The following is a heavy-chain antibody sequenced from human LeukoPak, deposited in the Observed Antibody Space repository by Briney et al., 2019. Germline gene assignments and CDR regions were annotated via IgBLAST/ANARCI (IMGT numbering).Heavy chain of an antibody. CDR1: GFTVSSNY. V-gene: IGHV3-66*02. CDR2: IYSGGST. CDR3: ARATIAARNGMDV. D-gene: IGHD6-6*01. J-gene: IGHJ6*02. Sequence: GGSLRLSCAASGFTVSSNYMNWVRQAPGKGLEWVSVIYSGGSTYFADSVKGRFTISRDNSKNTLYLQVNSLRAEDTAVYYCARATIAARNGMDVWGQGTTVTVSS.